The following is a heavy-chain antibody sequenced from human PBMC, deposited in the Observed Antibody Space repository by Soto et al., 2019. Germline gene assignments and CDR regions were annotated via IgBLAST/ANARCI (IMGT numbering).Heavy chain of an antibody. V-gene: IGHV3-33*01. Sequence: GGSLRLSCAASGFTFSSYGMHWVRQAPGKGLEWVAVIWYDGSNKYYADSVKGRFTIPRDNSKNTLYLQMKSLRAEDTAGYYCARFDCSGGSCYSDYYYGMDVWGQGTTVTVSS. J-gene: IGHJ6*02. D-gene: IGHD2-15*01. CDR3: ARFDCSGGSCYSDYYYGMDV. CDR1: GFTFSSYG. CDR2: IWYDGSNK.